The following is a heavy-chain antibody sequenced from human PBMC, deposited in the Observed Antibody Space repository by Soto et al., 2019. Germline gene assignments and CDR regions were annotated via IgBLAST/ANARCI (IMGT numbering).Heavy chain of an antibody. CDR2: MNPNSGNT. CDR3: AKDIRGSSWYEGLDY. V-gene: IGHV1-8*01. J-gene: IGHJ4*02. D-gene: IGHD6-13*01. Sequence: GASVKVSCKASGYTFASYDINWVRQATGQGLEWMGWMNPNSGNTGYAQKFQGRVTMTRNTSISTAYMELSSLRSEDTALYYCAKDIRGSSWYEGLDYWGQGTLVTVSS. CDR1: GYTFASYD.